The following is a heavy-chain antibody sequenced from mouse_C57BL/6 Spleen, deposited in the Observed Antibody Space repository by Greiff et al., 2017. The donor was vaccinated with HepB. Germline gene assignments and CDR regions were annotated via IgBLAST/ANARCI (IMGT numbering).Heavy chain of an antibody. CDR2: IYPGDGDT. CDR1: GYAFSSYW. Sequence: QVHVKQSGAELVKPGASVKISCKASGYAFSSYWMNWVKQRPGKGLEWIGQIYPGDGDTNYNGKFKGKATLTADKSSSTAYMQLSSLTSEDSAVYFCAREGYYGSSYSFDYWGQGTTLTVSS. CDR3: AREGYYGSSYSFDY. D-gene: IGHD1-1*01. V-gene: IGHV1-80*01. J-gene: IGHJ2*01.